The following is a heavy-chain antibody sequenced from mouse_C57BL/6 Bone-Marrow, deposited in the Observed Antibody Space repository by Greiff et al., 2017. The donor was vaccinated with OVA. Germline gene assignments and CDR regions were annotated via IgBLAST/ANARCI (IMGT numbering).Heavy chain of an antibody. J-gene: IGHJ3*01. CDR3: ARSGYYGSIWFAY. CDR1: GYTFTSYW. D-gene: IGHD1-1*01. Sequence: VQLQQSGAELVKPGASVKLSCKASGYTFTSYWMHWVKQRPGQGLEWIGMIHPNSGSTNYNEKFKSKATLTVDKSSSTAYMQLSSLTSEDSAVYYCARSGYYGSIWFAYWGQGTLVTVSA. V-gene: IGHV1-64*01. CDR2: IHPNSGST.